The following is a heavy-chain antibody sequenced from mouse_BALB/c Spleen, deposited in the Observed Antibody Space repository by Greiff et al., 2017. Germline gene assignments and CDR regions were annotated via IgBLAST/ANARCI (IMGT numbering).Heavy chain of an antibody. D-gene: IGHD2-14*01. CDR1: GSTFSDYY. CDR3: ARWGYDVYAMDY. J-gene: IGHJ4*01. Sequence: EVQLVESGGGLVKPGGSLKLSCAASGSTFSDYYMYWVRQTPEKRLEWVATISDGGSYTYYPDSVKGRFTISRDNAKNNLYLQMSSLKSEDTAMDYCARWGYDVYAMDYWGQGTSVTVSS. V-gene: IGHV5-4*02. CDR2: ISDGGSYT.